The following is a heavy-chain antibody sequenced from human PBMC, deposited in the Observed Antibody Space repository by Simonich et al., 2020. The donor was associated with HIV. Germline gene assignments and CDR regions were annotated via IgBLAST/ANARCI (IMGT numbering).Heavy chain of an antibody. V-gene: IGHV4-34*01. CDR1: GGSFSGYY. J-gene: IGHJ6*03. D-gene: IGHD3-22*01. CDR2: IDHRRNT. CDR3: AREYYYDSSGYYYPMDV. Sequence: QVKLQQWGAGLLKPSETLSLTCAVYGGSFSGYYWSWIRQPPGKGLEWIGEIDHRRNTNHNPALKSRVTILVDTSKNQFSLRLSSVTAADTAVYYCAREYYYDSSGYYYPMDVWGKGTTVTVSS.